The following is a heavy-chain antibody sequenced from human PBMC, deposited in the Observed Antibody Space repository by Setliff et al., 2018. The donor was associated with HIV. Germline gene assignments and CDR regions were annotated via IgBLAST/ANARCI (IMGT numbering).Heavy chain of an antibody. J-gene: IGHJ3*02. CDR2: ITSTGINI. Sequence: PGGSLRLSCAASGFTFSNYNMNWVRQAPGKGLEWISFITSTGINIYYTDSVKGRFTASRDNARNSLYLQMDSLRVEDTAVYYCLGESSAAFDIWGQGTMVTVSS. D-gene: IGHD3-10*01. CDR1: GFTFSNYN. CDR3: LGESSAAFDI. V-gene: IGHV3-48*01.